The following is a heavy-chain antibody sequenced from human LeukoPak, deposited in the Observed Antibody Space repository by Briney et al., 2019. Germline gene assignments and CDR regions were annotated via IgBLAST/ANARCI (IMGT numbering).Heavy chain of an antibody. CDR1: GGSISSYY. Sequence: SETLSLTCTVSGGSISSYYWSWIRQPPGKGLEWIGEINHSGSTNYNPSLKSRVTISVDTSKNQFSLKLSSVTAADTAVYYCARLVGAICRDWGQGTLVTVSS. CDR3: ARLVGAICRD. J-gene: IGHJ4*02. CDR2: INHSGST. D-gene: IGHD1-26*01. V-gene: IGHV4-34*01.